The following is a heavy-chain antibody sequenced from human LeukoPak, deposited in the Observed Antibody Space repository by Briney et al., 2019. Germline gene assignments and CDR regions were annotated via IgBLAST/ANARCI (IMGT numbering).Heavy chain of an antibody. CDR2: IYHSGST. J-gene: IGHJ6*03. V-gene: IGHV4-38-2*02. Sequence: SETLSLTCTVSGYSISSGYYWGWIRPPPGKGLEWIGSIYHSGSTYYNPSLKSRVTISVDTSKNQFSLKLSSVTAADTAVYYCARRGHYYYMDVWGKGTTVTVSS. D-gene: IGHD3-10*01. CDR1: GYSISSGYY. CDR3: ARRGHYYYMDV.